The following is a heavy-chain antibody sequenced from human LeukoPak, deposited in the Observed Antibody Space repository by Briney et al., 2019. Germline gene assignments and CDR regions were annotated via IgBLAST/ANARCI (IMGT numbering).Heavy chain of an antibody. Sequence: GGSLRLSCAASGFTFSSYDMHWVRQAPGKGLEWVAVIWYDGGKKYYADSVKGRFTISRDNSKNTVYLQMTSLRTEDTAVYYCAKDQIGWAPGYVSGPLDQWGQGTLVTVSS. CDR2: IWYDGGKK. CDR1: GFTFSSYD. V-gene: IGHV3-30*02. CDR3: AKDQIGWAPGYVSGPLDQ. J-gene: IGHJ4*02. D-gene: IGHD6-19*01.